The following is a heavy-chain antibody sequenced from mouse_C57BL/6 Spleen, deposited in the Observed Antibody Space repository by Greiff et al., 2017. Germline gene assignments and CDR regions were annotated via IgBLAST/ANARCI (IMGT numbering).Heavy chain of an antibody. Sequence: VKLMESGAELAKPGASVKLSCKASGYTFPSYWMHWVKQWPGQGLEWIGYINPCSGITKYNQKFKDKATLTADKTASTASMQLSSLTYEDSAVYYCATYYSNQSLGAYWGQGTLVTVSA. D-gene: IGHD2-5*01. V-gene: IGHV1-7*01. CDR2: INPCSGIT. J-gene: IGHJ3*01. CDR1: GYTFPSYW. CDR3: ATYYSNQSLGAY.